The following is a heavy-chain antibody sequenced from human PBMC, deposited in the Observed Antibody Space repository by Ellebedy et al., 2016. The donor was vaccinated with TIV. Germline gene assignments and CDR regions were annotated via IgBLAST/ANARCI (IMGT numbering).Heavy chain of an antibody. D-gene: IGHD1-26*01. Sequence: PGGSLRLSCAASGFRFSSYGIHWVRQAPGKGLEWVALIWYEGSYKYYGDSVKGRFTISRDDSKNTVYLQMNSLTADDTAIYHCARGPLGGTHRAFDSWGQGTLVTVSS. CDR1: GFRFSSYG. CDR2: IWYEGSYK. V-gene: IGHV3-33*01. J-gene: IGHJ4*02. CDR3: ARGPLGGTHRAFDS.